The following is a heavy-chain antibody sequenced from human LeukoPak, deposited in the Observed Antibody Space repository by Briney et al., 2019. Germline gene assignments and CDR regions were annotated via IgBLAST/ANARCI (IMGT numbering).Heavy chain of an antibody. CDR1: GFTFSSYA. CDR2: ISYDGSNK. CDR3: ARETGIAVSGTPGYMDV. V-gene: IGHV3-30*04. Sequence: GGSLRLSCAASGFTFSSYAMHWVRQAPGKGLEWVAVISYDGSNKYYADSVKGRFSISRDNSKNTLYLQMNSLRAEDTAVYHCARETGIAVSGTPGYMDVWGKGTTVTVSS. D-gene: IGHD6-19*01. J-gene: IGHJ6*03.